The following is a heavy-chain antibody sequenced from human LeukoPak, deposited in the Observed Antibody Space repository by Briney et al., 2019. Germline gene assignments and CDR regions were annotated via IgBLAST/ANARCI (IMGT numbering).Heavy chain of an antibody. CDR2: IFYSGST. V-gene: IGHV4-34*12. CDR3: AKSNGYGLVDI. Sequence: PSETLSLTCAVYGGPFSRNYWGWIRQPPGKGLEWIGNIFYSGSTYYSPSLKSRVTISLDTSRNQFSLELNSVTAADTAVYYCAKSNGYGLVDIWGQGTMVTVSS. J-gene: IGHJ3*02. D-gene: IGHD3-10*01. CDR1: GGPFSRNY.